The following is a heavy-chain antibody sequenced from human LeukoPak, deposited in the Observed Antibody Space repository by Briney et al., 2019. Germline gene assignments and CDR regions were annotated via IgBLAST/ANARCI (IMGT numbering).Heavy chain of an antibody. J-gene: IGHJ4*02. V-gene: IGHV4-59*08. D-gene: IGHD6-13*01. CDR3: ARGGAAANFDY. CDR2: FHYSGST. Sequence: SETLSLTCTVSGASISSYYWSWIRQPPGKGLEWIGCFHYSGSTNYNPSLKSRVTISVDTSKNQFSLKLSSVTAADTAVYYCARGGAAANFDYWGQGTLVTVSS. CDR1: GASISSYY.